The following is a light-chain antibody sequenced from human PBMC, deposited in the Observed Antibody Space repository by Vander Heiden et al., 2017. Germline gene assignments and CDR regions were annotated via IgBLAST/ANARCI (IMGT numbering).Light chain of an antibody. J-gene: IGLJ3*02. CDR1: SSDVGGYNY. V-gene: IGLV2-8*01. CDR2: EVP. CDR3: SSYADINNCGVR. Sequence: QSALTQPPSASGSPGQSVTISCTGTSSDVGGYNYVPWYQQHPGKAHKLMIYEVPKRHSGVPDRFSGSKSGNTASLTVSGLQAEDEADYYGSSYADINNCGVRFGGGTRLTVL.